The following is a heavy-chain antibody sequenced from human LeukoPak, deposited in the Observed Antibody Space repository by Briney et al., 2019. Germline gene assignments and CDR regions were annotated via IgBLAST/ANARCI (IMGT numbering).Heavy chain of an antibody. Sequence: ASVKASCKASGGTFSSYAISWVRQAPGQGLEWMGGIIPIFGTANYAQKFQGKVTITTDESTSTAYMELSSLRSEDTAVYYCARTAAGNNNWFDPWGQGTLVTVSS. V-gene: IGHV1-69*05. CDR2: IIPIFGTA. CDR1: GGTFSSYA. D-gene: IGHD6-13*01. J-gene: IGHJ5*02. CDR3: ARTAAGNNNWFDP.